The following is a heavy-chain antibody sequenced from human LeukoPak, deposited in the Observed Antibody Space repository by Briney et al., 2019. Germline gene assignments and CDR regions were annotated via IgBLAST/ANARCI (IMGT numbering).Heavy chain of an antibody. CDR2: ITTNGGRS. Sequence: GGSLRLSCAASGFTFGSYGMSWVRQAPGKGLEWVSFITTNGGRSSYADSVEGRFTISRDNPRNTLYMQMNSLRDEDTAVYYCAIMHGYYDGTGYWVQWGQGTLVTVSS. D-gene: IGHD3-22*01. J-gene: IGHJ1*01. CDR1: GFTFGSYG. V-gene: IGHV3-23*01. CDR3: AIMHGYYDGTGYWVQ.